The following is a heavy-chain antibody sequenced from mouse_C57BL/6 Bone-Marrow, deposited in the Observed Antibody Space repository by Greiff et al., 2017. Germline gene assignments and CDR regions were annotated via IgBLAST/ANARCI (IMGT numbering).Heavy chain of an antibody. J-gene: IGHJ3*01. V-gene: IGHV1-52*01. CDR1: GYTFTSYW. CDR2: IDPSDSET. CDR3: ARAPAYYSNSGFAY. Sequence: QVQLQQPGAELVRPGSSVKLSCKASGYTFTSYWMHWVKQRPIQGLEWIGNIDPSDSETHYTQKFKDKATLTVDKSSSTAYMQLSSLTSEDSAVYYCARAPAYYSNSGFAYWGQGTLVTVSA. D-gene: IGHD2-5*01.